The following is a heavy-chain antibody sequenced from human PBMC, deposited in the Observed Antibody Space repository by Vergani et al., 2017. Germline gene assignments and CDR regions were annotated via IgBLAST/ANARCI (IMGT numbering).Heavy chain of an antibody. J-gene: IGHJ5*02. CDR2: IYAGDSDV. CDR1: GYSITNYW. V-gene: IGHV5-51*03. CDR3: AKTRDFSSLYSSYNWFGP. Sequence: EVQLVQSGAEVKKPGESLKISCQGSGYSITNYWIAWVRQRPGKGLEWMGIIYAGDSDVRYSPSFQGQVTMSVDKSLSTAYLQWSSLKASDTATYYCAKTRDFSSLYSSYNWFGPWGQGALVAVSS. D-gene: IGHD3-3*01.